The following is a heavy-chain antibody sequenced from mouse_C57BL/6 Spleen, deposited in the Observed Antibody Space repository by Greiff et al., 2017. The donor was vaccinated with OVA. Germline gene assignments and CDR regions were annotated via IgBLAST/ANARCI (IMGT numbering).Heavy chain of an antibody. CDR1: GYTFTGYW. Sequence: QVQLKQSGAELMKPGASVKLSCKATGYTFTGYWIEWVKQRPGHGLEWIGEILPGSGSTSYNEKFKGKATFTADTSSNTAYMQLSSLTTEDSAIYYCARGRTGTGYYWGYWGQGTTLTVSS. J-gene: IGHJ2*01. CDR3: ARGRTGTGYYWGY. CDR2: ILPGSGST. V-gene: IGHV1-9*01. D-gene: IGHD4-1*01.